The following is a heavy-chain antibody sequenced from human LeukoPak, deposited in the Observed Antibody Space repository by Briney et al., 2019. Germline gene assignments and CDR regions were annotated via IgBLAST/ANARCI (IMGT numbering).Heavy chain of an antibody. CDR3: AKASERGVHY. D-gene: IGHD1-1*01. CDR1: GFTFSSYA. Sequence: GRSLRLSCAASGFTFSSYAMHWVRQAPGKGLEWVAVISYDGSNKYYADSVKGRFTISRDNSKNTLYLQMNSLRAEDTAVFYCAKASERGVHYWGQGTLVTVSS. CDR2: ISYDGSNK. J-gene: IGHJ4*02. V-gene: IGHV3-30*04.